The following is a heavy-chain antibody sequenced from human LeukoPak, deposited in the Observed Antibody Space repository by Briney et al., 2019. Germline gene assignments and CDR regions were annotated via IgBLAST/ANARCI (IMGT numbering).Heavy chain of an antibody. Sequence: GASVKVSCKTSGYTFTSYYMHWVRQAPGQGLEWMGIINPSDGRTKYAQKFEGRVTMTRDASTSTVYMELSSLRFEDTAVYYCGRDQGVVAAPGGMDVWGQGTTVTVSS. CDR3: GRDQGVVAAPGGMDV. CDR2: INPSDGRT. V-gene: IGHV1-46*01. J-gene: IGHJ6*02. D-gene: IGHD2-15*01. CDR1: GYTFTSYY.